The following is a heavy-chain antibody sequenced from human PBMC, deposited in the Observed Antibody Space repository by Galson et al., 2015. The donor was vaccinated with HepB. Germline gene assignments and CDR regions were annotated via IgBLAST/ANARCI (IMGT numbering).Heavy chain of an antibody. Sequence: SLRLSCAASGFTFSSYSMNWVRQAPGKGLEWVSYISSSSSTIYYADSVKGRFTISRDNAKNSLYLQMNSLRAEDTAVYYCARDLRGNYGDYAWGWFDPWGQGTLVTVSS. CDR1: GFTFSSYS. V-gene: IGHV3-48*04. CDR2: ISSSSSTI. CDR3: ARDLRGNYGDYAWGWFDP. D-gene: IGHD4-17*01. J-gene: IGHJ5*02.